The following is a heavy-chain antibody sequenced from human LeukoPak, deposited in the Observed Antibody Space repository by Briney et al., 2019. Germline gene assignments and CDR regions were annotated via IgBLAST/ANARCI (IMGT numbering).Heavy chain of an antibody. CDR3: AKWGTGIPFDY. Sequence: GGSLRLSCAASGFSVSSNAMSWVRQAPGKAPDWVSGMSAAGGSTYYADSVKGRFTIARDNSKNTLYLQMNSLRAEDMAVYYCAKWGTGIPFDYWGQGTLVTVS. D-gene: IGHD3-16*01. V-gene: IGHV3-23*01. CDR2: MSAAGGST. J-gene: IGHJ4*02. CDR1: GFSVSSNA.